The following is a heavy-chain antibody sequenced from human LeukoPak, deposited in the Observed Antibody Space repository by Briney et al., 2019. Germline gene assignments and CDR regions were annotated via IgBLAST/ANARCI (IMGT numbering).Heavy chain of an antibody. Sequence: WISTYNGNTNYAQKLQGRVTMTTDTSTSTAYMELRSLRSDDTAVYYCARDSSSSAGGFDYWGQGTLVTVSS. V-gene: IGHV1-18*01. D-gene: IGHD6-6*01. CDR3: ARDSSSSAGGFDY. CDR2: ISTYNGNT. J-gene: IGHJ4*02.